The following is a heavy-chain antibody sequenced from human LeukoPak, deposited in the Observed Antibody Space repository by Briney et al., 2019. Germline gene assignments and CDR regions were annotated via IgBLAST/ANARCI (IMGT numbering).Heavy chain of an antibody. CDR1: GFSFSDYY. CDR3: ARDGYSSSWYDDAFDI. J-gene: IGHJ3*02. Sequence: GGSLRLSCAASGFSFSDYYMSWIRQAPGKGLEWVSYISSSGNTIYYADSVKGRFTISRDNAKNSLYLQMNSLRAEDTAVYYCARDGYSSSWYDDAFDIWGQGTMVTVSS. V-gene: IGHV3-11*01. D-gene: IGHD6-13*01. CDR2: ISSSGNTI.